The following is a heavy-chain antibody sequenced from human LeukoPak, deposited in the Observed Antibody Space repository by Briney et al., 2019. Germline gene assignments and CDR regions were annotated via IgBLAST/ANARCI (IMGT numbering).Heavy chain of an antibody. CDR2: IKPDGSDE. J-gene: IGHJ4*02. CDR3: ARYSGYSGFDFDS. CDR1: GFTFNNHW. V-gene: IGHV3-7*03. Sequence: GGSLRLSCVTSGFTFNNHWTSWVRQAPGKGLEWVANIKPDGSDEHYVDSVKGRFTISSDSAKNSLYLQMNSLRAEDTAVYYCARYSGYSGFDFDSWGQGTLVTVS. D-gene: IGHD5-12*01.